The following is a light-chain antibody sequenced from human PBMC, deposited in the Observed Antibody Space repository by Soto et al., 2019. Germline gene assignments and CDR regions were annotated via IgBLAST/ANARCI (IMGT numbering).Light chain of an antibody. Sequence: DIVMTQSPLSLPVTPGEPASISCSSSQSLLHSNGYNYLDWYLQKPGQSPQLLIYFGSNRASGVPGRFSGSGSGTDFTLKISRVEADDVGVYYFMQALQTPLTFAQGTKVES. V-gene: IGKV2-28*01. CDR1: QSLLHSNGYNY. CDR2: FGS. J-gene: IGKJ1*01. CDR3: MQALQTPLT.